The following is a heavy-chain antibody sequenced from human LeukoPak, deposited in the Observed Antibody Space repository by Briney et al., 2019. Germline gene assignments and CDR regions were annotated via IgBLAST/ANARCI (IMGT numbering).Heavy chain of an antibody. J-gene: IGHJ4*02. V-gene: IGHV1-69*05. Sequence: SVKVSCKASGYTFTSYYMHWVRQAPGQGLEWMGGIIPIFGTANYAQKFQGRVTITTDESTSTAYMELSSLRSEDTAVYYCARGDCSSTSCYLGYFDYWGQGTLVTVSS. CDR3: ARGDCSSTSCYLGYFDY. CDR1: GYTFTSYY. CDR2: IIPIFGTA. D-gene: IGHD2-2*01.